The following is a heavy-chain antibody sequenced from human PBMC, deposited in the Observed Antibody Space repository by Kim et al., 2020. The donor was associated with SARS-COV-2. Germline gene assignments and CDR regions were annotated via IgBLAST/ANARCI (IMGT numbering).Heavy chain of an antibody. CDR3: AKGQYCSSTSCYYYYYYGMDV. CDR2: IWYDGSNK. J-gene: IGHJ6*02. Sequence: GGSLRLSCAASGFTFSSYGMHWVRQAPGKGLEWVAVIWYDGSNKYYADSVKGRFTISRDNSKNTLYLQMNSLRAEDTAVYYCAKGQYCSSTSCYYYYYYGMDVWGQGTTVTVSS. CDR1: GFTFSSYG. V-gene: IGHV3-33*06. D-gene: IGHD2-2*01.